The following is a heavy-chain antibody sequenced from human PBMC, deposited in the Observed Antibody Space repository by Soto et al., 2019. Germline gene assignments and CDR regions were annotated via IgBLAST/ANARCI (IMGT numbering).Heavy chain of an antibody. D-gene: IGHD3-3*02. Sequence: SETLSLTCTVSGGSVSSGSYYWSWIRQPPGKGLEWIGYIYYSGSTNYNPSLKSRVTISVDTSKNQFSLKLSSVTAADTAVYYCARDIRAYSYYGMDVWGQGTTVTVSS. J-gene: IGHJ6*02. CDR2: IYYSGST. V-gene: IGHV4-61*01. CDR3: ARDIRAYSYYGMDV. CDR1: GGSVSSGSYY.